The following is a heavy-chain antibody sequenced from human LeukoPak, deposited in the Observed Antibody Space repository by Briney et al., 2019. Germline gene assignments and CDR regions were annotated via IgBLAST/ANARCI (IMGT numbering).Heavy chain of an antibody. Sequence: SETLSLTCTVSGGSISSSSYYWGWIRQPPGTGLEWIGSIYYSGSTYYNPSLKSRVTISVDTSKNQFSLKLSSVTAADTAVYYCARGSAYYDFWSGYYSYFDYWGQGTLVTVSS. V-gene: IGHV4-39*01. D-gene: IGHD3-3*01. CDR2: IYYSGST. CDR3: ARGSAYYDFWSGYYSYFDY. CDR1: GGSISSSSYY. J-gene: IGHJ4*02.